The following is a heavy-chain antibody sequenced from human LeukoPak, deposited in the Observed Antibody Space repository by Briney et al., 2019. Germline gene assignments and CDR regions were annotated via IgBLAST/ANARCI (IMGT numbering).Heavy chain of an antibody. CDR3: ARGFAVVVTAFDY. CDR1: GGSISSSSYY. V-gene: IGHV4-39*01. Sequence: SETLSLTCTVSGGSISSSSYYWGWIRQPPGKGLEWIGSIYYSGSTYYHPSLKSRVTISVDTSKNQFSLKLSSVTAADTAAYYCARGFAVVVTAFDYWGQGTLVTVSS. D-gene: IGHD3-22*01. CDR2: IYYSGST. J-gene: IGHJ4*02.